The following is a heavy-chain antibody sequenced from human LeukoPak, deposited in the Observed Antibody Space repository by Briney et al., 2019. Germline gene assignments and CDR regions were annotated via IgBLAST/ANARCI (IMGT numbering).Heavy chain of an antibody. J-gene: IGHJ4*02. V-gene: IGHV3-23*01. CDR2: ISGSGDST. Sequence: GGSLRLSCAASGFTFNNYAMTWVRQAPGKGLEWVLTISGSGDSTHYADSVKGRFTISRDNSKNTLYMQMNSLRVEDTAVYYCVKGCSYTGCYTSDYWGQGTLVTVSS. D-gene: IGHD2-15*01. CDR3: VKGCSYTGCYTSDY. CDR1: GFTFNNYA.